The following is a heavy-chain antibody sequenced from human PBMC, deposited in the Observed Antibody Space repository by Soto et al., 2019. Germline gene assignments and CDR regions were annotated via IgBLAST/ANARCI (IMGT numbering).Heavy chain of an antibody. CDR3: ARVPDF. D-gene: IGHD3-3*01. Sequence: SETLSLTCTVSGASITQYYWNWIRQSPGKGLEWIVSVSSTGSTVYNPSLTSRVTVSLDTSKNQFSLTLNSVTAAVTAVYYCARVPDFWGQGTLVTVSS. V-gene: IGHV4-59*01. CDR2: VSSTGST. CDR1: GASITQYY. J-gene: IGHJ4*02.